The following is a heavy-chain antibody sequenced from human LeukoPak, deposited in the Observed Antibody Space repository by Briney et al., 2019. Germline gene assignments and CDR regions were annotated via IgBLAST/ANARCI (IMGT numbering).Heavy chain of an antibody. D-gene: IGHD5-18*01. Sequence: PGGSLRLSCAASGFTFSSYSMNWVRQAPGKGLEWVSYISSSSSTIYYADSVKGRFTISRDNAKNSLYLQMNSLRAEDTAVYYCAREVVLQLWAVYNWFDPWGQGPLVTVSS. V-gene: IGHV3-48*01. CDR2: ISSSSSTI. J-gene: IGHJ5*02. CDR3: AREVVLQLWAVYNWFDP. CDR1: GFTFSSYS.